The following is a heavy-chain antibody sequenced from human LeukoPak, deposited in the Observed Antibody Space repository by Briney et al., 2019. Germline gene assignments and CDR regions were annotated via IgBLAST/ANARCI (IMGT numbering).Heavy chain of an antibody. CDR1: GGSISSYY. V-gene: IGHV4-59*01. Sequence: SETPSLTCTVSGGSISSYYWSWIRQPPGKGLEWIGYIYYSGSTNYNPSLKSRVTISVDTSKNQFSLKLSSVTAADTAVYYCARDAGRLRLGELARGYFDYWGQGTLVTVSS. D-gene: IGHD3-16*01. CDR2: IYYSGST. CDR3: ARDAGRLRLGELARGYFDY. J-gene: IGHJ4*02.